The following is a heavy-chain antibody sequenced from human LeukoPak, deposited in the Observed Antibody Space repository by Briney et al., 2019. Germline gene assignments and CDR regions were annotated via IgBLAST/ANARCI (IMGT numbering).Heavy chain of an antibody. V-gene: IGHV4-59*05. Sequence: PSETLSLTCTVSGGSISSYYWSWIRQPPGKGLEWIGSIYYSGSTYYNPSLKSRVTISVDTSKNQFSLKLSSVTAADTAVYYCARLPIAATIRNAFDIWGQGTMVTVSS. D-gene: IGHD6-13*01. J-gene: IGHJ3*02. CDR2: IYYSGST. CDR3: ARLPIAATIRNAFDI. CDR1: GGSISSYY.